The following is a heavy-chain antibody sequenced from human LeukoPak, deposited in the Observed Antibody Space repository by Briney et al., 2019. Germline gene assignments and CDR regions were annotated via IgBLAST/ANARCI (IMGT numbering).Heavy chain of an antibody. D-gene: IGHD6-19*01. V-gene: IGHV4-4*07. CDR1: GGSISNYH. CDR2: IYTSGST. J-gene: IGHJ5*02. Sequence: KSSETLSLTCTVSGGSISNYHWSCIRQPAGKGLEWIGRIYTSGSTNYNPSLKSRVTISLDPSKNQFSLKLSSVTAADTAVYYCARDGSGWLNWFDPWGQGTLVTVSS. CDR3: ARDGSGWLNWFDP.